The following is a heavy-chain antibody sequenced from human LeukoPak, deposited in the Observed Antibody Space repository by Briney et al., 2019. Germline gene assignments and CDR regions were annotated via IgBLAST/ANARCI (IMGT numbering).Heavy chain of an antibody. D-gene: IGHD3-22*01. CDR1: GFTFSSYG. J-gene: IGHJ4*02. CDR3: ARGAAEYYDSSGPTDY. V-gene: IGHV3-33*01. CDR2: IWYDGSNK. Sequence: PGRSLRLSCAGSGFTFSSYGMHWVRQAPGKGLEWVAVIWYDGSNKYYADSVKGRFTISRDNSKNTLYLQMNSLRAEDTAVYYCARGAAEYYDSSGPTDYWGQGTLVTVSS.